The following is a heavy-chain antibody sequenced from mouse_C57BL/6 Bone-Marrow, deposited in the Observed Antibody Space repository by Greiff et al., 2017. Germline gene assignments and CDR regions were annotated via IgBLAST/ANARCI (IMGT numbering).Heavy chain of an antibody. J-gene: IGHJ3*01. CDR2: ISGGGGNT. CDR3: ARLGDYDKNWFAY. CDR1: GFTFSSYT. D-gene: IGHD2-4*01. V-gene: IGHV5-9*01. Sequence: EVKLVESGGGLVKPGGSLKLSCAASGFTFSSYTMSWVRQTPEKRLEWVATISGGGGNTYYPDSVKGRFTISRDNAKNTLYLQMSSLRSEDTALYYCARLGDYDKNWFAYWGQGTLVTVSA.